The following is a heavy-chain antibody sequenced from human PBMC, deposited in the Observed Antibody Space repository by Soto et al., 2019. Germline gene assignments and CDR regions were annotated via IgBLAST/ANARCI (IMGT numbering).Heavy chain of an antibody. CDR3: ARDSYYDFWSGSPPYYYGMDV. V-gene: IGHV3-33*01. CDR1: GFTFSSYG. Sequence: RGSLRLSCAASGFTFSSYGMHWVRQAPGKGLEWVAVIWYDGSNKYYADSVKGRFTISRDNSKNTLYLQMNSLRAEDTAVYYCARDSYYDFWSGSPPYYYGMDVWGQGTTVTVSS. J-gene: IGHJ6*02. D-gene: IGHD3-3*01. CDR2: IWYDGSNK.